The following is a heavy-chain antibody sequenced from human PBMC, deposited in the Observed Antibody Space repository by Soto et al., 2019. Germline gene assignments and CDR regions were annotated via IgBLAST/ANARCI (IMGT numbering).Heavy chain of an antibody. Sequence: PSETLSLSCSVSGASIGSGGYYWSWIRQSPVKGMEGLGHIYYTGGTFYSTSLKCRLTISLDTSKNQFSLDLRSVTAADTVMYYCARIEMASIKWGRGTLVTVSS. V-gene: IGHV4-31*03. CDR3: ARIEMASIK. CDR1: GASIGSGGYY. J-gene: IGHJ4*02. CDR2: IYYTGGT.